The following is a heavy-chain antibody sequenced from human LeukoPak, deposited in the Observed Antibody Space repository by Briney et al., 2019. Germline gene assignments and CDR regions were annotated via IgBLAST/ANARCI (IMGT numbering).Heavy chain of an antibody. Sequence: SETLSLTCAVYTESLSAYYWSWIRQPPGKGLEWIGEINHGGSTNYNPSLKSRVTISVDTSKNQFSLKLSSVTAADTAVYYCARAFLCSSTSCSNWFDPWGQGTLVTVSS. CDR1: TESLSAYY. J-gene: IGHJ5*02. V-gene: IGHV4-34*01. CDR3: ARAFLCSSTSCSNWFDP. CDR2: INHGGST. D-gene: IGHD2-2*01.